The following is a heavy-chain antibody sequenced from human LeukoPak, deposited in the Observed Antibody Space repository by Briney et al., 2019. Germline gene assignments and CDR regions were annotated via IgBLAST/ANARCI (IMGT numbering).Heavy chain of an antibody. D-gene: IGHD3-22*01. CDR2: ISAYNGNS. V-gene: IGHV1-18*01. J-gene: IGHJ4*02. CDR3: ATTYYYDSSGYSQSPFDY. Sequence: ASVKVSCKASGYTFTSYGISWVRQAPGQGLEWMGWISAYNGNSNYAQKFQGRVTMTTDKSTSTAYMELSSLRSEDTAVYYCATTYYYDSSGYSQSPFDYWGQGTLVTVSS. CDR1: GYTFTSYG.